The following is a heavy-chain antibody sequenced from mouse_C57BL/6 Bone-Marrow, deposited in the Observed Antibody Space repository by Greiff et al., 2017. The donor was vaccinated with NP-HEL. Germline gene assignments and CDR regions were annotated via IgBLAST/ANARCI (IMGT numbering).Heavy chain of an antibody. Sequence: VQLQQPGPELVKPGASVKLSCKASGYTFTSYWMPWVKQRPGQGLEWIGNINPSNGGTNYNEKFKSKATLTVDKSSSTAYMQLSSLTSEDSAIYYCARSGNYCSSSLYYWGQGTTLTVSS. CDR1: GYTFTSYW. CDR3: ARSGNYCSSSLYY. J-gene: IGHJ2*01. V-gene: IGHV1-53*01. D-gene: IGHD1-1*01. CDR2: INPSNGGT.